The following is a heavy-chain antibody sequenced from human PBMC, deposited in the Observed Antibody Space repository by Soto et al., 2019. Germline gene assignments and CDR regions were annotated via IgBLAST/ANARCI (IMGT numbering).Heavy chain of an antibody. CDR1: GGSFSGYY. Sequence: QVQVKQWGAGVLKPSETLSLTCGVYGGSFSGYYWTWLRQPPGKGLEWIGEISHSGSTYYNPSLWGRVTISIDASKNQLSLNLNSVTAADTAVYYCARGPMSDWPLCSHWGQGILVTVSS. D-gene: IGHD3-10*02. J-gene: IGHJ4*02. V-gene: IGHV4-34*01. CDR3: ARGPMSDWPLCSH. CDR2: ISHSGST.